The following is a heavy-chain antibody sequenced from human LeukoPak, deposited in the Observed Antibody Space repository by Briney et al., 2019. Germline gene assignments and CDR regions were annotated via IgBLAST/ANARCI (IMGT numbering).Heavy chain of an antibody. Sequence: ASVKVSCKASGYTFTSYYMHWVRQAPGQGLEWMGIINPSGGSTSYALKFQGRVTMTRDMSTSTVYMELSSLRSEDTAVCYCARVSVGASGFDYWGQGTLVTVSS. D-gene: IGHD1-26*01. CDR3: ARVSVGASGFDY. V-gene: IGHV1-46*01. CDR1: GYTFTSYY. CDR2: INPSGGST. J-gene: IGHJ4*02.